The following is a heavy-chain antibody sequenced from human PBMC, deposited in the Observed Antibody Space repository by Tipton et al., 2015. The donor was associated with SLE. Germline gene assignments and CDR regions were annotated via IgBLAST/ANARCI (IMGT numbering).Heavy chain of an antibody. CDR1: GGSISSSSYS. CDR2: LFRSGST. Sequence: TLSLTCTVSGGSISSSSYSWGWIRQPPGKGLEWSGSLFRSGSTYYNPSLRGRVTISVDTSKNGFSLRLTSVTAADAAIYYCARPGGIGWYYFDDWGHGTLVTVSS. D-gene: IGHD6-19*01. CDR3: ARPGGIGWYYFDD. V-gene: IGHV4-39*07. J-gene: IGHJ4*01.